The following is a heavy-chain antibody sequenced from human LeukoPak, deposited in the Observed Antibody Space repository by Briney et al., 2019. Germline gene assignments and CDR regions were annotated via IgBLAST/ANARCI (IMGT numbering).Heavy chain of an antibody. D-gene: IGHD2-2*02. CDR3: ARDNPVVPAAISEEAWVVLDY. V-gene: IGHV3-23*01. CDR1: GFILSGFA. Sequence: PGGSLRLSCTSSGFILSGFAMSWVSQPPGKGLEWVSNISSPGGNTYYADSVKGRFTISRDNSNNLVYLQMNRLRAEDKAVYYCARDNPVVPAAISEEAWVVLDYWGQGTLVTVSS. J-gene: IGHJ4*02. CDR2: ISSPGGNT.